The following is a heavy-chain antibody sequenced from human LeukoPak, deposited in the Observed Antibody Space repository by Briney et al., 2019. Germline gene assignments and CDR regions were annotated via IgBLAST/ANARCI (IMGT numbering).Heavy chain of an antibody. CDR1: GGSFSGYY. D-gene: IGHD3-22*01. CDR2: MNPSGST. Sequence: SETLSLTCAVYGGSFSGYYWTWIRHTPEKGLEWIGEMNPSGSTNYNPSLKSRVTISGDTSKTRFSLKLSSVPAADTAVYYCARGRQDVTMIVVVMTAVSYYLDVWGKGTTVTVS. CDR3: ARGRQDVTMIVVVMTAVSYYLDV. J-gene: IGHJ6*03. V-gene: IGHV4-34*01.